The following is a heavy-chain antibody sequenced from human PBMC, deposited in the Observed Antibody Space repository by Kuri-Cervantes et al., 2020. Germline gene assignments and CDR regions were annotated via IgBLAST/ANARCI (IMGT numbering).Heavy chain of an antibody. CDR2: INPSGGST. CDR1: GYTFTSYY. CDR3: ARGQLGNYVVPNPENGFRYGMDV. J-gene: IGHJ6*02. Sequence: ASVKVSCKASGYTFTSYYMHWVRQAPGQGLEWMGIINPSGGSTSYAQKFQGRVTMTRDTSTSTVYMELSSLRSEDTAVYYCARGQLGNYVVPNPENGFRYGMDVWGQGTTVTVSS. D-gene: IGHD7-27*01. V-gene: IGHV1-46*01.